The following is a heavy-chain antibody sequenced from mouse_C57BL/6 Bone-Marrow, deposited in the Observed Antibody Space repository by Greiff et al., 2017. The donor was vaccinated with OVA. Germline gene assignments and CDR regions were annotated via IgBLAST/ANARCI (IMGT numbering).Heavy chain of an antibody. D-gene: IGHD1-1*01. Sequence: EVKLVESGGGLVQPGGSMKLSCVASGFTFSNYWMNWVRQPPGKGLEWFAQIRLKSDNYTTHYAESVKGRFTISRDDSKSSVYLQMNILRAEDTGIYYCTGTPGYYGGSFDYWGQGTTLTVSS. CDR3: TGTPGYYGGSFDY. CDR2: IRLKSDNYTT. J-gene: IGHJ2*01. V-gene: IGHV6-3*01. CDR1: GFTFSNYW.